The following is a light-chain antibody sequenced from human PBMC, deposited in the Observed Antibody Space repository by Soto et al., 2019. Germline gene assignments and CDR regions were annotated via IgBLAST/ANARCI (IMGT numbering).Light chain of an antibody. V-gene: IGKV3-20*01. J-gene: IGKJ5*01. CDR3: QQYGSSPPT. Sequence: EIVLTQSPGTLSLSPGERATLSCRASQSVNNNYLAWYQQKPGQPPRLLMYGASSRATGIPDRFSGSGSGTDFTLTIGRLEPEDFAVYYCQQYGSSPPTFGQGTRLEIK. CDR1: QSVNNNY. CDR2: GAS.